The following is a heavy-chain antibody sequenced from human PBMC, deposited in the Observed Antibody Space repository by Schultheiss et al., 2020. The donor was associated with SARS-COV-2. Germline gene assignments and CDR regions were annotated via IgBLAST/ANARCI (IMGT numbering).Heavy chain of an antibody. Sequence: GGSLRLSCAASGFTFSSYAMSWVRQAPGKGLEWVSAISGSGGSTYYADSVKGRFTISRDNAKNSLYLQMNSLRAEDTAVYYCARFRVAVAGLVSYYYYYMDVWGKGTTVTVSS. CDR1: GFTFSSYA. D-gene: IGHD6-19*01. CDR3: ARFRVAVAGLVSYYYYYMDV. J-gene: IGHJ6*03. CDR2: ISGSGGST. V-gene: IGHV3-23*01.